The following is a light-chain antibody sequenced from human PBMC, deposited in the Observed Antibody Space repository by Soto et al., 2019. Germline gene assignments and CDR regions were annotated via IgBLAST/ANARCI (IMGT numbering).Light chain of an antibody. J-gene: IGLJ2*01. CDR3: SSYTSSSTLEGVV. V-gene: IGLV2-14*01. CDR1: SSDVGGYNY. CDR2: DVS. Sequence: QSALTQPASVSGSPGQSITISCTGTSSDVGGYNYVSWYQQHPGKAPKLMIYDVSNRPSGVSNRFSGSKSGNTASLTISGLQAEDEADEYCSSYTSSSTLEGVVFGGGTKLTVL.